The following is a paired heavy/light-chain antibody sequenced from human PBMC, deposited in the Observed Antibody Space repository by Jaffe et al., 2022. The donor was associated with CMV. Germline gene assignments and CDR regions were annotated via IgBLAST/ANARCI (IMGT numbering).Heavy chain of an antibody. CDR1: GFTFSGTA. Sequence: EVQLVESGGGLVQPGGSLTLSCASSGFTFSGTAMHWVRQASGKGLEWVGRIRTKANNYATTYGASVKGRFTISRDESRNTAYLQMNSLKTEDTAVYYCARDGDGDYDYNLDHWGQGTLVTVSS. D-gene: IGHD4-17*01. J-gene: IGHJ4*02. CDR2: IRTKANNYAT. V-gene: IGHV3-73*01. CDR3: ARDGDGDYDYNLDH.
Light chain of an antibody. Sequence: QSVLTQPPSASGTPGQRVTISCSGSNSNIGRNFVYWFQKLPGAAPKLLIYRGDQRPSGVPDRFSGSRSGTSASLAISGLRSEDEADYYCASWDDSLGGPRLFGGGTKLTVL. J-gene: IGLJ2*01. V-gene: IGLV1-47*01. CDR2: RGD. CDR1: NSNIGRNF. CDR3: ASWDDSLGGPRL.